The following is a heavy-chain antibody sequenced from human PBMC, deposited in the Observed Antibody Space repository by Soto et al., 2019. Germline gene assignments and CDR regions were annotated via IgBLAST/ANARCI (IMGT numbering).Heavy chain of an antibody. CDR3: AREDYGHYSYAFDI. V-gene: IGHV1-69*08. D-gene: IGHD4-17*01. Sequence: QVQLVQSGAEVKKPGSSVKVSCKASGGTFSSYTISWVRQAPGQGLAWMGRIIPILGIANYAQKFQGRVTITADKSTSTAYMELSSLRSEDTALYYCAREDYGHYSYAFDILGPGTMVTVSS. CDR2: IIPILGIA. CDR1: GGTFSSYT. J-gene: IGHJ3*02.